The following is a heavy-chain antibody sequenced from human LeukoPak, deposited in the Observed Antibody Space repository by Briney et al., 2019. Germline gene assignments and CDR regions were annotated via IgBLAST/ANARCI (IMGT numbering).Heavy chain of an antibody. CDR2: ISAYNGNT. CDR3: ATDAGATMLDY. CDR1: GYTFTSYG. V-gene: IGHV1-18*01. D-gene: IGHD1-26*01. J-gene: IGHJ4*02. Sequence: ASVKVSCKASGYTFTSYGISWVRQAPGQGLEWMGWISAYNGNTNYAQKFQGRVTMTEDTSTDTAYMELSSLRSEDTAVYYCATDAGATMLDYWGQGTLVTVSS.